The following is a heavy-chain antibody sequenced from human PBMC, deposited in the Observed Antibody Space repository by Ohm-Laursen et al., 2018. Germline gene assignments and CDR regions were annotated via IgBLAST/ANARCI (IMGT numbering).Heavy chain of an antibody. CDR2: IHYSGNT. CDR1: GNSINTYY. Sequence: GTLSLTCTVPGNSINTYYWSWIRQPPGKGLEYISWIHYSGNTNYNPSLRSRVTISVDTSKNQISLSLRSVTAADTAIYYCAGNRLGSSFDNWGPGTVVTVSS. CDR3: AGNRLGSSFDN. V-gene: IGHV4-59*08. D-gene: IGHD1-26*01. J-gene: IGHJ4*02.